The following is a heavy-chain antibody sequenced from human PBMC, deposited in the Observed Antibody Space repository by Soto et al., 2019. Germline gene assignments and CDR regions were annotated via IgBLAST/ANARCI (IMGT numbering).Heavy chain of an antibody. CDR3: ATIAVAVYFVY. CDR2: ISYDGSNK. D-gene: IGHD6-19*01. Sequence: GGSLRLSCAASGFTFSSYGMHWVRQAPGKGLEWVAVISYDGSNKYYADSVKGRFTISRDNSKNTLYLQMNSLRAEDTAVYYCATIAVAVYFVYWGQGTLVTVSS. V-gene: IGHV3-30*03. J-gene: IGHJ4*02. CDR1: GFTFSSYG.